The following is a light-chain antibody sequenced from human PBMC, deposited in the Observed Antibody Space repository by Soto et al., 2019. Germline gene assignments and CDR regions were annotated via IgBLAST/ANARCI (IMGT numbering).Light chain of an antibody. CDR2: EVS. J-gene: IGLJ1*01. CDR3: SSYTSSSTPV. CDR1: SSDVGNYKY. Sequence: QSVLTQPASVSGSPGQSITISCTGTSSDVGNYKYVSWYQQHPGKAPKLIVYEVSNRPSGISNRFSGSKSGNTASLTISGLQAEDEADYYCSSYTSSSTPVFGTGTKVTVL. V-gene: IGLV2-14*01.